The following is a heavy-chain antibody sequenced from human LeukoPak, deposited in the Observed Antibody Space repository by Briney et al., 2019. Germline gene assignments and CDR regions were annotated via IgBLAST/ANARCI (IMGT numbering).Heavy chain of an antibody. V-gene: IGHV4-31*03. J-gene: IGHJ4*02. CDR1: GGSISSGGYY. CDR3: ARWSSGYFNAFGY. Sequence: PSETLSLTCTVSGGSISSGGYYWSWIRQHPGKGLEWIGYIYYSGSTYYNPSLKSRVTISVDTSKNQFSLKLSSVTAADTAVYYCARWSSGYFNAFGYWGQGTLVTVSS. CDR2: IYYSGST. D-gene: IGHD5-12*01.